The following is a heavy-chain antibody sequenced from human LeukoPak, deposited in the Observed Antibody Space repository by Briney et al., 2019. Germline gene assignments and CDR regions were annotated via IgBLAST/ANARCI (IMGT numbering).Heavy chain of an antibody. Sequence: GGSLRLSCAASGFTFSSYWMSWVRQAPGKGLEWVANIKQDGSEKYYVDSVKGRFTISRDNAKNSLYLQMNSLRAEDTAVYYCARLWYDFWSGYSRYDYWGQGTLVTVSS. CDR2: IKQDGSEK. CDR3: ARLWYDFWSGYSRYDY. D-gene: IGHD3-3*01. CDR1: GFTFSSYW. V-gene: IGHV3-7*01. J-gene: IGHJ4*02.